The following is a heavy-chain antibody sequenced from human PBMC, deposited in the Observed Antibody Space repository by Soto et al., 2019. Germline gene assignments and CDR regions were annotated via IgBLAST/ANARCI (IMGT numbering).Heavy chain of an antibody. CDR1: GGSFSGYY. V-gene: IGHV4-34*02. CDR2: INYSGST. D-gene: IGHD6-6*01. CDR3: AIVSSMPALGYFDY. Sequence: QVQLQQWGAGLLKPSETLSLTCGVYGGSFSGYYWNWIRQPPGKGLEWIAEINYSGSTNYNPSLMSRVTISIDTSDNQVSLKLSSVTAADTAVYYCAIVSSMPALGYFDYWGQGTLVTVSS. J-gene: IGHJ4*02.